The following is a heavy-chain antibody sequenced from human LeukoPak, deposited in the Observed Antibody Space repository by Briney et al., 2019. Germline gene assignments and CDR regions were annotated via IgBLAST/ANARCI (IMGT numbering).Heavy chain of an antibody. CDR2: IFYSGST. J-gene: IGHJ4*02. D-gene: IGHD4-17*01. CDR3: ARHEKVYGASFDY. Sequence: SETLSLTCTVSGGSISSSSYYWGWIRQPPGKGLEWIGSIFYSGSTYYNPSLKSRVTISVDTSKSQFSLKLSSVTAADTAIYYCARHEKVYGASFDYWGQGTLVTVSS. CDR1: GGSISSSSYY. V-gene: IGHV4-39*01.